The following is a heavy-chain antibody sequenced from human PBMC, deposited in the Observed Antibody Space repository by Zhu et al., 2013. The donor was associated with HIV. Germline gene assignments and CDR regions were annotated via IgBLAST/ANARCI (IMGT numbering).Heavy chain of an antibody. CDR3: ASTPPATATSTNWFDP. Sequence: QVQLVQSGAEVKKPGASVKVSCEASGYPFSSYYMQWVRQAPGQGLEWMGIINPSGTGTSYAQKFQGRVTMTRDTSTSTVYMELSSLTSEDTAVYYCASTPPATATSTNWFDPWGQGTLVTVSS. CDR1: GYPFSSYY. D-gene: IGHD4-17*01. V-gene: IGHV1-46*01. CDR2: INPSGTGT. J-gene: IGHJ5*02.